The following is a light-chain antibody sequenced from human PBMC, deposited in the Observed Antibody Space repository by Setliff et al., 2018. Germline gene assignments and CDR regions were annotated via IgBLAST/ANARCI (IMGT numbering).Light chain of an antibody. Sequence: QSALTQPASVSGSPGQSITISCTGSSSDVGGYNHVSWCQQHPGKAPKLMIYDVGKRPSGVSNRFSGSKSGNTASLTISGLQAEDEADYYCSSYAGSLYVFGTGTKVTVL. CDR2: DVG. CDR3: SSYAGSLYV. V-gene: IGLV2-14*01. J-gene: IGLJ1*01. CDR1: SSDVGGYNH.